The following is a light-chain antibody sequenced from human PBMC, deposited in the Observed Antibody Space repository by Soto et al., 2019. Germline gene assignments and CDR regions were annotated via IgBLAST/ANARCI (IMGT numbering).Light chain of an antibody. CDR1: SSDVGGSDY. V-gene: IGLV2-8*01. Sequence: QSALIQPPSASGSPGQSVTISCTGTSSDVGGSDYVSWYQHHPGKAPKLMIYDVSKRPSGVPDRFSGSKSGNMASLTVSGLQADDEADYYCISHVGHSNVFGTGTKVTVL. CDR2: DVS. CDR3: ISHVGHSNV. J-gene: IGLJ1*01.